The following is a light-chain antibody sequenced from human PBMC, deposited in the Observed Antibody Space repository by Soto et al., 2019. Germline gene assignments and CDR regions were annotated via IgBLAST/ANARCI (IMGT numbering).Light chain of an antibody. CDR1: QGLLHSNGNNY. CDR3: MQGLQTPT. J-gene: IGKJ1*01. Sequence: DIVLTQSPLSLPVTPGEPASISCRSSQGLLHSNGNNYLDWYLQKPGQSPQLLIYLGSFRASGVPDRFSGSGSGTDFTLKISRVEAEDVGVYYCMQGLQTPTFGQGTKVDIK. V-gene: IGKV2-28*01. CDR2: LGS.